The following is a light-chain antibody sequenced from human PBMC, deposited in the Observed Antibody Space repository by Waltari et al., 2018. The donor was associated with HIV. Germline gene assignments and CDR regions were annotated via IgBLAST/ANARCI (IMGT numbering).Light chain of an antibody. Sequence: QAALTQHSSVSGSPGQSLTIACTGTSSDAGGYNYVSWYQQYPGKAPKLMIYDVSNRPSGVSKRFSGSKSGNTASLTISGLQAEDEADYYCSSYTSSSTRVFGGGTKLTVL. CDR3: SSYTSSSTRV. J-gene: IGLJ3*02. CDR1: SSDAGGYNY. V-gene: IGLV2-14*01. CDR2: DVS.